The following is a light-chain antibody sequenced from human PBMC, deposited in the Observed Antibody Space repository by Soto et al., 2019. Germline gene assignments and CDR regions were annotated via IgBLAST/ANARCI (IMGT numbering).Light chain of an antibody. CDR2: GAS. J-gene: IGKJ2*01. Sequence: EIVMTQSPATLSVSPGERATLSCRASQSVGNRLAWYQQKPGQPPRPLIYGASTRATDIPARFSGSGSGTEFTLTISSLQSEDFAGYYCQQYNNWPPMYTFGQGTKLEIK. CDR3: QQYNNWPPMYT. CDR1: QSVGNR. V-gene: IGKV3D-15*01.